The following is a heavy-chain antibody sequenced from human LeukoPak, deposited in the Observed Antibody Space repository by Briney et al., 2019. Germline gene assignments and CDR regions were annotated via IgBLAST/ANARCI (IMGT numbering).Heavy chain of an antibody. CDR2: ISSSSSTI. Sequence: GGSLRLSCAASGFTFSSYSMNWVRQVPGKGLEWVAYISSSSSTIYYADSVKGRFTISRDNAKNSLYLQMNSLRAEDTAVYYCASRSENSDYYYYMDVWGKGTTVTISS. D-gene: IGHD3-3*01. J-gene: IGHJ6*03. CDR3: ASRSENSDYYYYMDV. V-gene: IGHV3-48*01. CDR1: GFTFSSYS.